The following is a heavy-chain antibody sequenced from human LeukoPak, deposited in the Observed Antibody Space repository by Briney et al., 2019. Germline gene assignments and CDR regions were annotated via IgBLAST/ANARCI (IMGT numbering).Heavy chain of an antibody. D-gene: IGHD6-19*01. V-gene: IGHV4-4*02. CDR1: GGSIATTNW. CDR3: VTGDSGDNS. Sequence: SETLSLTCAVSGGSIATTNWWTWVRQPPGEGLEWIGELSRSGSTNYIPSLKSRVTISVDESNNQFSLKLSSMTAADTAVYYCVTGDSGDNSWGQGTLVTV. CDR2: LSRSGST. J-gene: IGHJ4*02.